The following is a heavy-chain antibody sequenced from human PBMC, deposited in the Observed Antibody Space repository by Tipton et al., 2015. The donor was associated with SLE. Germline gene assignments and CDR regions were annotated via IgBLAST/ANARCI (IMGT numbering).Heavy chain of an antibody. CDR3: ARAGRDGSSSAFDI. Sequence: LRLSCAVYGGSFSGYYWNWIRQPPGKGLEWIGYIYYSGCTNYNPSLKSRVTISVDTSKDQFSLKLSSVTAADTAVYYCARAGRDGSSSAFDIWGQGTMVTVSS. D-gene: IGHD5-24*01. CDR2: IYYSGCT. J-gene: IGHJ3*02. CDR1: GGSFSGYY. V-gene: IGHV4-59*01.